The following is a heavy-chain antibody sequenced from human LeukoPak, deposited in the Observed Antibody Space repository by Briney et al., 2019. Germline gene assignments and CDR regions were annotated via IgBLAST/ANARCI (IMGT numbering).Heavy chain of an antibody. CDR2: ISSSSSYI. CDR3: ARDGYGDYVPDY. J-gene: IGHJ4*02. V-gene: IGHV3-21*01. D-gene: IGHD4-17*01. CDR1: GFTFSSYS. Sequence: PGGSLRLSCAASGFTFSSYSMNWVRQAPGKGLEWVSSISSSSSYIYYADSVKGRFTISRDNAKNSLYLQMNSLRAEDTAVYYCARDGYGDYVPDYWGQGTLVTVSS.